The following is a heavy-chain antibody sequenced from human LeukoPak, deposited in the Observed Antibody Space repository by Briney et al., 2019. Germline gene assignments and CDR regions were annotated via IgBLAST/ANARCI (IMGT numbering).Heavy chain of an antibody. CDR3: ARGPNDLLWFGERDY. Sequence: GASVKVSCKASGYTFTGYYMHWVRQAPGQGLEWMGGIIPIFGTANYAQKFQGRVTITRDTSATTAYMELSSLRSEDTAVYYCARGPNDLLWFGERDYWGQGTLVTVCS. J-gene: IGHJ4*02. CDR2: IIPIFGTA. CDR1: GYTFTGYY. V-gene: IGHV1-69*05. D-gene: IGHD3-10*01.